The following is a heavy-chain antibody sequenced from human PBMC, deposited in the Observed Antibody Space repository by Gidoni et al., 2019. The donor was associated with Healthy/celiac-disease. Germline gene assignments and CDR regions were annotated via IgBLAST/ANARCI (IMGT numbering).Heavy chain of an antibody. J-gene: IGHJ1*01. CDR3: ASGYCSSTSCRPEYFQH. V-gene: IGHV3-30-3*01. CDR2: ISYDGSNK. Sequence: QFQLVESAGGVVQPGWSLRLYCPASGFTFITYAMHWVRQAPGKGLEWVAVISYDGSNKYYADAVKGRFTISRDNSKNTLYLQMNSLRAEDTAVYYCASGYCSSTSCRPEYFQHWGQGTLVTVSS. CDR1: GFTFITYA. D-gene: IGHD2-2*01.